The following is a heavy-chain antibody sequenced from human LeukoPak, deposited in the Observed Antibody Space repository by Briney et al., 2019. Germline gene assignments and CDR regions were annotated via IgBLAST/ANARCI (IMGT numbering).Heavy chain of an antibody. Sequence: PSETLSLTCTVSGGSLSSGSYYWSWIRQPAGKGLEWIGRIYTSGSTNYNPSLKSRVTISVDTSKNQFSLKLSSVTAADTAVYYCARRTGAHWYFDLWGRGTLVTVSS. CDR1: GGSLSSGSYY. CDR3: ARRTGAHWYFDL. J-gene: IGHJ2*01. V-gene: IGHV4-61*02. CDR2: IYTSGST. D-gene: IGHD3/OR15-3a*01.